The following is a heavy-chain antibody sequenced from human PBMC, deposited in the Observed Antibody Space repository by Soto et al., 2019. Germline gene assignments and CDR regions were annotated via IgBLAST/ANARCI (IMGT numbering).Heavy chain of an antibody. D-gene: IGHD3-10*01. Sequence: QVQLQGSGPGLGRPPQTRSLPCTLSGGPFTDKDTYWTWIRQSPGVGLGWLGYIYTSGGTSYNPSIKSRLSISADTSSYRFSLKLTSVTAADTAVYFCARGEVRGAFDIWGPGTKVHVSS. J-gene: IGHJ3*02. CDR3: ARGEVRGAFDI. CDR2: IYTSGGT. CDR1: GGPFTDKDTY. V-gene: IGHV4-30-4*01.